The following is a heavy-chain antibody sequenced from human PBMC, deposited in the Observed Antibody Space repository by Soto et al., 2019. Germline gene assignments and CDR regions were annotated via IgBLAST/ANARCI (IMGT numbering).Heavy chain of an antibody. Sequence: PGGSLRLSCAASGFTFSSYSMNWVRQAPGKGLEWVSSISSSSSYIYYADSVKGRFTISRDNAKNSLYLQMNSLRAEDTAVYYCAREQEDCSRTSCSHTPYYYGMDVWGQGTTVTVSS. CDR1: GFTFSSYS. CDR2: ISSSSSYI. CDR3: AREQEDCSRTSCSHTPYYYGMDV. D-gene: IGHD2-2*01. V-gene: IGHV3-21*01. J-gene: IGHJ6*02.